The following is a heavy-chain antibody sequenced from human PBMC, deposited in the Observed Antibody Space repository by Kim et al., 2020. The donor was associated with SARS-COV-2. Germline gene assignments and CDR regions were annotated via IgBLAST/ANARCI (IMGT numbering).Heavy chain of an antibody. J-gene: IGHJ4*02. CDR3: ARETVGGGFGELSPDYFDY. CDR2: INHSGST. Sequence: SETLSLTCAVYGGSFSGYYWSWIRQPPGKGLEWIGEINHSGSTNYNPSLKSRVTISVDTSKNQFSLKLSSVTAADTAVYYCARETVGGGFGELSPDYFDYWGQGTLVTVSS. D-gene: IGHD3-10*01. CDR1: GGSFSGYY. V-gene: IGHV4-34*01.